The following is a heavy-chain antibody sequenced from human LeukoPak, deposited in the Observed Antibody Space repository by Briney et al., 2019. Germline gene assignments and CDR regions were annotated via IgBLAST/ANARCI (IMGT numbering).Heavy chain of an antibody. J-gene: IGHJ4*02. CDR3: SKDYDSSGYYPLCYFDY. CDR2: IRYDGSNK. CDR1: GFTFSSYG. Sequence: PGGSLRLSCAASGFTFSSYGMHWVRQAPGKGLEWVAFIRYDGSNKYYADSVKGRFTISRDNSKNTLYLQMNSLRAEDTAVYYCSKDYDSSGYYPLCYFDYWGQGTLVTVSS. D-gene: IGHD3-22*01. V-gene: IGHV3-30*02.